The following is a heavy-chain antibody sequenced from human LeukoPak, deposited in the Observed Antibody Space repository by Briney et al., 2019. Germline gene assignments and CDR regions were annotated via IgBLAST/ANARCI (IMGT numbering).Heavy chain of an antibody. J-gene: IGHJ4*02. Sequence: KSSETLSLTCAVSGGSINSNYWWTWVRQSPGQGLEWIGEIYHTGSVNYNLSLESRVTISRDRSKNQFSLMLRSVTAADTAVYYCARHYDLWSGYNYWGQGLLVTVSS. CDR3: ARHYDLWSGYNY. CDR2: IYHTGSV. V-gene: IGHV4-4*02. D-gene: IGHD3-3*01. CDR1: GGSINSNYW.